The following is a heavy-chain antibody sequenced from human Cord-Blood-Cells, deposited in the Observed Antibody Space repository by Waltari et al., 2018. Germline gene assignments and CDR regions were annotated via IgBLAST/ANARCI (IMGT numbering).Heavy chain of an antibody. D-gene: IGHD2-2*01. CDR2: INPNSGGT. V-gene: IGHV1-2*02. J-gene: IGHJ4*02. Sequence: QVQLVQSGAEVKKPGASVKVSCKASGYTFTGYYMHWVRQAPGQGLEWMGWINPNSGGTNYAQKFQGRVTMTRDTSISTAYMELSRLRSDDTAVYYCARVTGRNYCSSTSCYDYWGQGTLVTVSS. CDR1: GYTFTGYY. CDR3: ARVTGRNYCSSTSCYDY.